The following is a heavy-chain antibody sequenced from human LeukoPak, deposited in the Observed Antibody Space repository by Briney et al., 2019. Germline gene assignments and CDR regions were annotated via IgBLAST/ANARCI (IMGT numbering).Heavy chain of an antibody. CDR2: INPNSGGT. CDR3: ARDLRSSGNWFDP. Sequence: GASVKVSCKASGYTFTGYYMHWVRQAPGQGLEWVGWINPNSGGTNYAQKFQGRVTMTRDTSISTAYMELSRLRSDDTAVYYCARDLRSSGNWFDPWGQGTLVTVSS. J-gene: IGHJ5*02. CDR1: GYTFTGYY. D-gene: IGHD6-25*01. V-gene: IGHV1-2*02.